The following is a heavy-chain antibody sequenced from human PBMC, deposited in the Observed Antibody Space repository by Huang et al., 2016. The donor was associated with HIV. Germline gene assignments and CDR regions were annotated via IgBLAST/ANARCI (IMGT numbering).Heavy chain of an antibody. V-gene: IGHV4-34*02. CDR2: INQSRKT. CDR3: ARGRGSSWSLFDN. CDR1: GGSFSDFF. Sequence: QVQLQQWGASLLKPSETLSLTCAVYGGSFSDFFWSWIRQSPGKGLEWIGEINQSRKTNYNPSLKSRVTIAVDTSKNQFSLKLMSVTAADTSMYYCARGRGSSWSLFDNWGQGSLVTVFS. D-gene: IGHD6-13*01. J-gene: IGHJ4*02.